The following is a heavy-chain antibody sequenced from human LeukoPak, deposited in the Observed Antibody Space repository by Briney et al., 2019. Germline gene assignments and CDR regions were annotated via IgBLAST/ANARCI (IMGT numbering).Heavy chain of an antibody. V-gene: IGHV3-30*18. CDR1: GFTFSSYG. CDR2: TSYDGSNK. Sequence: GRSLRLSCAASGFTFSSYGMHWVRQAPGKGLEWVAFTSYDGSNKYYADSVRGRFAISRDNSRDTLYLQMNSLRAEDTAVYYCAKDRYSSGWYGIDYWGQGTLVPVAS. CDR3: AKDRYSSGWYGIDY. D-gene: IGHD6-19*01. J-gene: IGHJ4*02.